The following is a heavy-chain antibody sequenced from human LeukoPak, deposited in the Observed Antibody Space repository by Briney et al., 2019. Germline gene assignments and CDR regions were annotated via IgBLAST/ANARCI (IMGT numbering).Heavy chain of an antibody. CDR3: TRGDRGYAESLY. CDR2: IKEDGNED. D-gene: IGHD5-12*01. V-gene: IGHV3-7*02. CDR1: GLSFREHW. J-gene: IGHJ4*02. Sequence: PGGSLRLSCTVSGLSFREHWMSWVRQAPGKGLEWVGNIKEDGNEDYYVDSVEGRFVIFRDNAKNSLYLQMHSLRAEDTAVYYCTRGDRGYAESLYWGRGTLVTVSS.